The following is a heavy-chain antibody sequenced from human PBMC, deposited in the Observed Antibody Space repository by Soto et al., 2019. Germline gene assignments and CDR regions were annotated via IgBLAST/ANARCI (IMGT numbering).Heavy chain of an antibody. Sequence: GESLKISCKGSGYTFTDYWIGWVRQLPGKGLEWMGIIYPGDSDTRYSPSFQGHVTITVDKSTSTAYLQWNTLKASDTAMYYCARTITNLRYYYYAMDVWGRGTTVTVSS. CDR1: GYTFTDYW. CDR2: IYPGDSDT. V-gene: IGHV5-51*01. D-gene: IGHD2-8*01. J-gene: IGHJ6*02. CDR3: ARTITNLRYYYYAMDV.